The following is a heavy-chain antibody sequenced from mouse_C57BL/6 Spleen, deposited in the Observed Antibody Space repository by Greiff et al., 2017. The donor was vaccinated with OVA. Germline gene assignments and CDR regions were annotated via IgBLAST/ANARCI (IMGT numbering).Heavy chain of an antibody. CDR3: ASWAMDY. V-gene: IGHV7-3*01. J-gene: IGHJ4*01. Sequence: EVKLMESGGGLVQPGGSLSLSCAASGFTFTDYYMGWVRQPPRKALEWLGFIRNKANGYTTKYSASVKGRFTISRDNSQSILYLQMNALRAEDSATYYCASWAMDYWGQGTSVTVSS. CDR2: IRNKANGYTT. CDR1: GFTFTDYY.